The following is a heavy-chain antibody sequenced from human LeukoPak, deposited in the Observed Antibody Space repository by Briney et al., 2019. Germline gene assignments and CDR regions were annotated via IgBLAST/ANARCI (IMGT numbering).Heavy chain of an antibody. D-gene: IGHD3-10*01. CDR1: GYSFTAYY. V-gene: IGHV1-2*02. CDR3: ARGDRGNEPWFGEFPSSYYYMDV. Sequence: GASVKVSCKASGYSFTAYYMHWVRQAPGQGLEWMGWINPNSGGTNYAQKFQGRVTMTRDTSTSTVYMELSSLRSEDTAVYYCARGDRGNEPWFGEFPSSYYYMDVWGKGTTVTISS. CDR2: INPNSGGT. J-gene: IGHJ6*03.